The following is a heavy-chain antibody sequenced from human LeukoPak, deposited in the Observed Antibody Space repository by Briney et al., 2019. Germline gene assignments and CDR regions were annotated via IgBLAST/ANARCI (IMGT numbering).Heavy chain of an antibody. Sequence: PSETLSHTCAVSGGSISSGGYSWSWIRQPPGKGLEWIGYIYHSGSTYYNPSLKSRVTISVDRSKNQFSLKLSSVTAADTAVYYCARAGGYCSSTSCPHPLYYYYYGVDVWGQGTTVTVSS. D-gene: IGHD2-2*01. J-gene: IGHJ6*02. CDR1: GGSISSGGYS. V-gene: IGHV4-30-2*01. CDR3: ARAGGYCSSTSCPHPLYYYYYGVDV. CDR2: IYHSGST.